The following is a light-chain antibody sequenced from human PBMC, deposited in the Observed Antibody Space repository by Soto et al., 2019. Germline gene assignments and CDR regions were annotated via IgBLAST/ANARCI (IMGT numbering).Light chain of an antibody. V-gene: IGKV3-11*01. CDR1: QSVSSY. CDR3: QQYNNWWT. Sequence: EIVLTQSPATLSLSPGERATLSCRASQSVSSYLAWYQQKPGQAPRLLIYGASSRATGIPDRFSGSGSGTDFTLTISRLEPEDFAVYYCQQYNNWWTFGQGTKVDI. CDR2: GAS. J-gene: IGKJ1*01.